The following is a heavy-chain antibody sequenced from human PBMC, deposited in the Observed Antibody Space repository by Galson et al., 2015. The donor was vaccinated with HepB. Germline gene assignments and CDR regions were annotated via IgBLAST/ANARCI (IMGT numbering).Heavy chain of an antibody. CDR1: GASINNYY. Sequence: ETLSLTCSVSGASINNYYWSWIRRPPGKGLEWIGYIYYSGNTNYNPSLKSRVTISSDTSKNQFSLDLSSVTAADTAVYYCARRNEMATMTPGGWAFDIWGQGTMVTVSS. D-gene: IGHD5-24*01. CDR2: IYYSGNT. V-gene: IGHV4-59*08. J-gene: IGHJ3*02. CDR3: ARRNEMATMTPGGWAFDI.